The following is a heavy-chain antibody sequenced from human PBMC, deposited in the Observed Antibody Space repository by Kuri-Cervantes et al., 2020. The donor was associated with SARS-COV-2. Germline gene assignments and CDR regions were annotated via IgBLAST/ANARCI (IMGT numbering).Heavy chain of an antibody. D-gene: IGHD6-6*01. CDR3: AINIAARPGPYNWFDP. CDR2: INPNSGGT. J-gene: IGHJ5*02. V-gene: IGHV1-2*04. Sequence: ASVKVSCKASGYTFTGYYMHWVRQAPGQGLEWMGWINPNSGGTNYAQKFQGWVTMTRDTSISTAYMELSRLRSDDTAVYYCAINIAARPGPYNWFDPWGQGTLVTVSS. CDR1: GYTFTGYY.